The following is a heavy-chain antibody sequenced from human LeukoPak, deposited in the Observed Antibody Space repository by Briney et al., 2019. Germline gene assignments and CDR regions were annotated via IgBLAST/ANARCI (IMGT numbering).Heavy chain of an antibody. D-gene: IGHD5-18*01. Sequence: KHGESLKISCKGSGYSFTSYWIGWVRQMPGKGLEWMGIIYPGDSDTRYSPSFQGQVTISADKSISTAYLQWSSLKASDTAMYYCARHDTAMVTGYYYYYMDVWGKGTTVTVSS. CDR2: IYPGDSDT. J-gene: IGHJ6*03. CDR1: GYSFTSYW. V-gene: IGHV5-51*01. CDR3: ARHDTAMVTGYYYYYMDV.